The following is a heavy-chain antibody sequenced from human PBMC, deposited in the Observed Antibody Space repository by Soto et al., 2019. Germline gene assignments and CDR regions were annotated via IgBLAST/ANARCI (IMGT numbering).Heavy chain of an antibody. V-gene: IGHV4-30-4*01. J-gene: IGHJ5*02. D-gene: IGHD5-12*01. CDR1: GGSISSYY. CDR2: IYYSGST. CDR3: ARVGSGYDLNWFDP. Sequence: PSETLSLTCTVSGGSISSYYWSWIRQPPGKGLEWIGYIYYSGSTYYNPSLKSRVTISVDTSKNQFSLKLSSVTAADTAVYYCARVGSGYDLNWFDPWGQGTPVTVSS.